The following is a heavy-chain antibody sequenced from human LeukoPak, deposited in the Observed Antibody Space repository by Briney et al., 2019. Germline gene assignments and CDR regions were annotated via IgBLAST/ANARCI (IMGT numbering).Heavy chain of an antibody. CDR1: GYTLTELS. CDR2: FDPEDGET. J-gene: IGHJ2*01. D-gene: IGHD2-15*01. Sequence: GASVKVSWKVSGYTLTELSMHWVRQAPGKGLEWMGGFDPEDGETIYAQKFQGRVTMTRDTSISTAYMELSRLRSDDTAVYYCARENRGWLPYCSGRSCYSSYWYFDLWGRGTLVTVSS. CDR3: ARENRGWLPYCSGRSCYSSYWYFDL. V-gene: IGHV1-24*01.